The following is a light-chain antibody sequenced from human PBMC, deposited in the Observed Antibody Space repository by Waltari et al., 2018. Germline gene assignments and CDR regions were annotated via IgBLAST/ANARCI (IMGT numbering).Light chain of an antibody. CDR2: TAS. CDR3: QQLNSYPPT. Sequence: TCRDMQGISNYLAWYQQKSGKDPKLLIYTASTLQSGVPSRFSGRGSGTDFTLTISSLQPEEFATYYCQQLNSYPPTVGGGTKVEIK. V-gene: IGKV1-9*01. J-gene: IGKJ4*01. CDR1: QGISNY.